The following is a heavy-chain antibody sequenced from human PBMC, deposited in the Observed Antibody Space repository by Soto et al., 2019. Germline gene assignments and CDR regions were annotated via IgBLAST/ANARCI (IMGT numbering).Heavy chain of an antibody. CDR2: VNHSGST. CDR1: GGSFGSYF. D-gene: IGHD6-6*01. V-gene: IGHV4-34*01. Sequence: SETLSLTCAVYGGSFGSYFWSWIRQPPGKGPEWIGEVNHSGSTNYNASLKSRVTISVDTSKNQFSLRLSYVTAADTAVYYCARGEHAASAPGFDYWGQGTLVTVSS. J-gene: IGHJ4*02. CDR3: ARGEHAASAPGFDY.